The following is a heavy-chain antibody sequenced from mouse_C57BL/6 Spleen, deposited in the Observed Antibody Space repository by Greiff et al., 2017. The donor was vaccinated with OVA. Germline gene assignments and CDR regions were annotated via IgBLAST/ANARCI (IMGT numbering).Heavy chain of an antibody. J-gene: IGHJ3*01. CDR3: ARSYYDYDWFAY. CDR1: GYTFTSYW. D-gene: IGHD2-4*01. CDR2: INPSNGGT. V-gene: IGHV1-53*01. Sequence: QVQLKRPGTELVKPGASVKLSCKASGYTFTSYWMHWVKQRPGQGLEWIGNINPSNGGTNYNEKLKGKATLTVDKSSSTAYMQLSSLTSEDSAVYYCARSYYDYDWFAYWGQGTLVTVSA.